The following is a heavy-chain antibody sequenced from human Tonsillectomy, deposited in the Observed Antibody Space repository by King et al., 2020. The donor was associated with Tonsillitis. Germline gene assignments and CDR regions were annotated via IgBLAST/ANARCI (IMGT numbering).Heavy chain of an antibody. D-gene: IGHD3-22*01. CDR2: IVVSTGNT. V-gene: IGHV1-58*01. Sequence: QLVQSGPEVKKPGTSVKVPCKASGFTFTSSAVQWVRQARGQRLEWIGWIVVSTGNTNYAQKFQERVTITRDKSTSTAYMELSSLRSEDTAVYYCAADPAYYYDNTAYNFGYWGQGTLVTVSS. CDR1: GFTFTSSA. CDR3: AADPAYYYDNTAYNFGY. J-gene: IGHJ4*02.